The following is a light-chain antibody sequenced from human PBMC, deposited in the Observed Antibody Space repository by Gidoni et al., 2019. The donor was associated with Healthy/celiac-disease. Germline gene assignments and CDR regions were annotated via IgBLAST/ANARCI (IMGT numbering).Light chain of an antibody. CDR3: CSYAGSSTFRV. Sequence: QSALTQPASVYGSPGQSITISCTGTSSDVGSYNLVSWYQQHPGKAPKLMIYEGSKRPSGVSTRFSGSKSGNTASLTISGLQAEDEADYYCCSYAGSSTFRVFGGGTKLTVL. CDR1: SSDVGSYNL. CDR2: EGS. J-gene: IGLJ3*02. V-gene: IGLV2-23*03.